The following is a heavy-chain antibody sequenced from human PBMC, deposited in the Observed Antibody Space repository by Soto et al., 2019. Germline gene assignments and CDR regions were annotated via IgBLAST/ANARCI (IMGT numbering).Heavy chain of an antibody. CDR1: GFTFSSYS. Sequence: PGGSLRLSCAASGFTFSSYSMNWVRQAPGKGLEWVSYISSSGSTIYYADSVKGRFTISRDNAKNSLYLQMNSLRAEDTAVYYCALCFGVVIRPPDYWGQGTLVTVSS. CDR2: ISSSGSTI. CDR3: ALCFGVVIRPPDY. D-gene: IGHD3-3*01. J-gene: IGHJ4*02. V-gene: IGHV3-48*01.